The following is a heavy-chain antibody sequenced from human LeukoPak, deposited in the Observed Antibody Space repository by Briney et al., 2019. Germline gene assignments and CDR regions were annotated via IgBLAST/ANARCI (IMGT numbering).Heavy chain of an antibody. V-gene: IGHV3-23*01. D-gene: IGHD3-16*01. CDR1: GFTFSSYA. CDR3: AKDRNPTFGGVIASNWFDP. J-gene: IGHJ5*02. CDR2: ISGSGGST. Sequence: GGSLRLSCAASGFTFSSYAMSWVRQAPGKGLGWVSAISGSGGSTYYADSVKGRFTISRDNSKNTLYLQMNSLRAEDTAVYYCAKDRNPTFGGVIASNWFDPWGQGTLVTVSS.